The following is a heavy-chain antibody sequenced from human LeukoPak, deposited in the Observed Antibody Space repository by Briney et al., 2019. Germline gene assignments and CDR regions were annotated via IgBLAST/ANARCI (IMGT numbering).Heavy chain of an antibody. CDR1: GFTFSTYW. CDR2: INTDGNST. CDR3: ARVPLGEFKGFDP. V-gene: IGHV3-74*01. Sequence: GGSLRLSCAASGFTFSTYWMNWVRQVPGKGLVWVSRINTDGNSTRYADSVKGRFTISRDNAKNTLYLQMNSLRAEDTAVYYCARVPLGEFKGFDPWGQGTLVTVSS. D-gene: IGHD3-10*01. J-gene: IGHJ5*02.